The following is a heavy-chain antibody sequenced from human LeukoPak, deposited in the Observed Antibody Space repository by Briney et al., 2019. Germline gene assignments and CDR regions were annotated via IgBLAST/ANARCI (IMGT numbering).Heavy chain of an antibody. V-gene: IGHV1-69*13. J-gene: IGHJ4*02. CDR3: ARAFSASSSTIDY. CDR2: IIPIFGTA. D-gene: IGHD6-6*01. CDR1: GGTFSSYA. Sequence: SVKVSCKASGGTFSSYAISWVRQAPGQGLEWMGGIIPIFGTANYAQKFQGRVTITADESTSTAYMELSSLRSEDSTVYFCARAFSASSSTIDYWGQGTLVIVSP.